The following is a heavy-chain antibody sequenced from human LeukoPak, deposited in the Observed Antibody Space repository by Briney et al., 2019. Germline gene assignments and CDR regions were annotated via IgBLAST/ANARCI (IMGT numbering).Heavy chain of an antibody. CDR3: ARSLPFYSSSWFEYNWFDP. J-gene: IGHJ5*02. Sequence: RTSETLFLTCTVSGYSISSGYYWGWIRQPPGKGLEWIGSIYHSGSTYYNLSLKSRVTISVDTSKNQFSLKLSSVTAADTAVYYCARSLPFYSSSWFEYNWFDPWGQGTLVTVSS. V-gene: IGHV4-38-2*02. CDR2: IYHSGST. D-gene: IGHD6-13*01. CDR1: GYSISSGYY.